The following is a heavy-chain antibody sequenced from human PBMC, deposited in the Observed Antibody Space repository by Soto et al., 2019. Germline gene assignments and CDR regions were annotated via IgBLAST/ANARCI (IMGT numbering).Heavy chain of an antibody. CDR1: RCPVISTY. J-gene: IGHJ6*02. CDR2: IYSGGST. D-gene: IGHD3-3*01. CDR3: ARNYDFWSGFLYYSSGMDV. V-gene: IGHV3-66*01. Sequence: GVTRRRSCAADRCPVISTYRSGVRQAPGKGLEWVSVIYSGGSTYYADSVKGRFTISRDNSKNTLYLQMNSLRAEDTAVYYCARNYDFWSGFLYYSSGMDVWGRGT.